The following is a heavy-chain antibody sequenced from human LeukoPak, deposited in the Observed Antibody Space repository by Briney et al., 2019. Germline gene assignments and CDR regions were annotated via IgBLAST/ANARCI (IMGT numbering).Heavy chain of an antibody. Sequence: GSLRLSCAASGFTFSSYAMSWVRQAPGKGLEWVSAISGSGGSTYYADSVRGRFAISRDNSKNALFLQMNSLRVEDTAIYYCAKGQELDDGVFDSWGQGTLVTVSS. CDR3: AKGQELDDGVFDS. J-gene: IGHJ4*02. CDR1: GFTFSSYA. CDR2: ISGSGGST. D-gene: IGHD1-1*01. V-gene: IGHV3-23*01.